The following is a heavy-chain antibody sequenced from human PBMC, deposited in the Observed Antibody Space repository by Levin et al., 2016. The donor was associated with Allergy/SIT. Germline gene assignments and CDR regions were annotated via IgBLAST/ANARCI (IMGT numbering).Heavy chain of an antibody. D-gene: IGHD2-2*01. CDR1: GGSISSSSYY. V-gene: IGHV4-39*01. CDR2: IYYSGST. Sequence: SETLSLTCTVSGGSISSSSYYWGWIRQPPGKGLEWIGSIYYSGSTYYNPSLKSRVTISVDTSKNQFSLKLSSVTAADTAVYYCARYCSSTSCVARYFDLWGRGTLVTVSS. CDR3: ARYCSSTSCVARYFDL. J-gene: IGHJ2*01.